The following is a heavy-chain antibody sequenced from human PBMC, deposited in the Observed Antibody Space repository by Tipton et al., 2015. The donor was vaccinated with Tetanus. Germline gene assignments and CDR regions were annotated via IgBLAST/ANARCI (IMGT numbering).Heavy chain of an antibody. CDR3: ARSQYPDYGGNSAADY. J-gene: IGHJ4*02. CDR2: IWYDESNK. V-gene: IGHV3-33*01. Sequence: SLRLSCAASGFTFSSYGMHWVRQAPGKGLEWVAVIWYDESNKYYADSVKGRFTISRDNSKNTLYLQMNSLRAEDTAVYYCARSQYPDYGGNSAADYWGQGTLVTVSS. D-gene: IGHD4-23*01. CDR1: GFTFSSYG.